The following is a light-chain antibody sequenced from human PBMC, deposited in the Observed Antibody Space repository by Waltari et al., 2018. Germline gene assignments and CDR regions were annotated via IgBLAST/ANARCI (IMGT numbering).Light chain of an antibody. CDR2: QIN. CDR3: ALYMGSGIWV. J-gene: IGLJ3*02. V-gene: IGLV8-61*01. CDR1: SGSISSTSY. Sequence: TVVTQEPSLSVSPGGTVTLTCALTSGSISSTSYAPWYQQPPGQPPRTIVYQINSRSSGVPDRFSGAMLGDKAALTITGAQADDECDYYCALYMGSGIWVFGGGTNLTVL.